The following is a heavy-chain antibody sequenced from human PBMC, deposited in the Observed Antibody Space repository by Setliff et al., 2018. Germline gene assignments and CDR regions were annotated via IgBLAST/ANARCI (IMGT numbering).Heavy chain of an antibody. CDR3: ARSESCGATNCSPFDY. Sequence: GSLRLSCGASGFTFSTHAMHWVRQAPGKGLEWVSYISLSSRTIYYADSVKGRFTISRDNAENSLYLQMNSLRAEDTAVYYCARSESCGATNCSPFDYWGQGTLVTVSS. D-gene: IGHD2-2*01. CDR1: GFTFSTHA. V-gene: IGHV3-48*04. J-gene: IGHJ4*02. CDR2: ISLSSRTI.